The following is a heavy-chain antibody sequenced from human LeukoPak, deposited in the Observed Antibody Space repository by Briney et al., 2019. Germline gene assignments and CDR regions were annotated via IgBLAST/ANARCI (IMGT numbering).Heavy chain of an antibody. D-gene: IGHD3-3*01. CDR3: ARELALYYDFWSGSNYFDY. Sequence: KPSETLSLTCTVSGYSISGGYYWGWIRQPPGKGLEWIGSIYHSGSTYYNPSLKSRVTISVDTSKNQFSLKLSSVTAADTAVYYCARELALYYDFWSGSNYFDYWGQGTLVTVSS. V-gene: IGHV4-38-2*02. J-gene: IGHJ4*02. CDR1: GYSISGGYY. CDR2: IYHSGST.